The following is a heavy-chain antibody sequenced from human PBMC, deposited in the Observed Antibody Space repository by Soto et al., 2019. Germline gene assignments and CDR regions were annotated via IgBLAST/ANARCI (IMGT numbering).Heavy chain of an antibody. CDR2: ISSRSTNI. D-gene: IGHD6-19*01. CDR3: AKFTEPGYSSIWYYFEY. CDR1: GFTLSGYS. Sequence: PGGSLRLSCVGSGFTLSGYSMAWVRQAPGRGLEWVASISSRSTNIDYADSVKGRFTISRDNAKNLVSLQMSSLRGEDTALYYCAKFTEPGYSSIWYYFEYWGQGTPVTVSS. J-gene: IGHJ4*02. V-gene: IGHV3-21*06.